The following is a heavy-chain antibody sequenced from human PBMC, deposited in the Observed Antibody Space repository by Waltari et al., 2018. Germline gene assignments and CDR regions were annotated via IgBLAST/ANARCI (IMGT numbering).Heavy chain of an antibody. CDR1: GGSISSYY. V-gene: IGHV4-59*01. Sequence: QVQLQESGPGLVKPSETLSLTCTVSGGSISSYYWSWIRQPPGKGLGWIGYIYYSGSTNYNPSLKSRVTISVDTSKNQFSLKLSSVTAADTAVYYCARVSVLPAATSRDYYYYGMDVWGQGTTVTVSS. CDR3: ARVSVLPAATSRDYYYYGMDV. CDR2: IYYSGST. D-gene: IGHD2-2*01. J-gene: IGHJ6*02.